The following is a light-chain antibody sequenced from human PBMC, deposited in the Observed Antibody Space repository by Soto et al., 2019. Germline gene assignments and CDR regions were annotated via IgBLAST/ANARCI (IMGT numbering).Light chain of an antibody. CDR3: QQSDSTPRT. CDR2: AAS. CDR1: QSISNY. J-gene: IGKJ1*01. V-gene: IGKV1-39*01. Sequence: DVQINQSPSSLSASVGDRVTITCRASQSISNYLNWYQQKPGKAPKLLMYAASSLQSGVPSRFTGSGSGTDFTLTISRLQHEDFATSYCQQSDSTPRTFGQGTKVYIK.